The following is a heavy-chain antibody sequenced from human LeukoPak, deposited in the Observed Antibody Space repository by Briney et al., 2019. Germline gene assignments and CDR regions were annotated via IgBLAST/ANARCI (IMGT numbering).Heavy chain of an antibody. Sequence: SETLSLTCTVSGGSISSFYWSWIRQPPGKGLEWIAYISYSGSTNHNPSLKSRVTMSVDTSKNQFSLKLSSVTAADTAVYYCASIPSSAAGLLQIDYWGQGTLVTVSS. CDR3: ASIPSSAAGLLQIDY. V-gene: IGHV4-59*01. CDR1: GGSISSFY. D-gene: IGHD6-13*01. J-gene: IGHJ4*02. CDR2: ISYSGST.